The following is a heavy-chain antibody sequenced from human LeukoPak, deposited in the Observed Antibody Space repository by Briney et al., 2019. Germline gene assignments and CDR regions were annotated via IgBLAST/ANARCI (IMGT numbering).Heavy chain of an antibody. Sequence: ASVKVSCKASGGTFSSYAISWVRQAPGQGLEWMGRIIPILGIANYAQKFQGRVTITADKSTSTAYMELSSLRSEDTAVYYCARGLVVGELLMPTAIDYWGQGTLVTVSS. CDR3: ARGLVVGELLMPTAIDY. V-gene: IGHV1-69*04. D-gene: IGHD3-10*01. CDR1: GGTFSSYA. CDR2: IIPILGIA. J-gene: IGHJ4*02.